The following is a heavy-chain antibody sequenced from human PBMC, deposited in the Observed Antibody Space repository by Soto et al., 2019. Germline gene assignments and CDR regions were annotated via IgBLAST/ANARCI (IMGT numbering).Heavy chain of an antibody. CDR1: GYTFTGYY. CDR3: AIFGPHAVLSLRAHWYYYYMDV. CDR2: MNPNSGNT. D-gene: IGHD2-8*01. Sequence: ASVKVSCKASGYTFTGYYMHWVRQAPGQGLEWMGWMNPNSGNTGYAQKFQGRVTMTRNTSISTAYMELSSLRSEDTAVYYCAIFGPHAVLSLRAHWYYYYMDVWGKGTTVTVSS. V-gene: IGHV1-8*02. J-gene: IGHJ6*03.